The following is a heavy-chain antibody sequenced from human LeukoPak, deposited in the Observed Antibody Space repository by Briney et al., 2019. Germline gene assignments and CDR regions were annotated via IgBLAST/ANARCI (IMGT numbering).Heavy chain of an antibody. V-gene: IGHV4-30-2*01. Sequence: SQTLSLTWAVSGGSISSGGYSWSWIRQPPGKGLEWIGYIYHSGSTYYNPSLKSRVTISVDRSKNQFSLKLSSVTAADTAVYYCARRRDGYNFDYWGQGTLVTVSS. CDR2: IYHSGST. J-gene: IGHJ4*02. CDR1: GGSISSGGYS. CDR3: ARRRDGYNFDY. D-gene: IGHD5-24*01.